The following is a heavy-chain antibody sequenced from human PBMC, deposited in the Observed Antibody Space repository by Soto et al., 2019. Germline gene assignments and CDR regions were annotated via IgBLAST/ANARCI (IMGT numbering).Heavy chain of an antibody. Sequence: PSETLSLTCTVSGGSISAYSWSWVRQPPGKGLEWIGNIHYNGNTKYNPSLKSRVTMSVDTSKNQSSLKLISVTAADTAKYFCAREGNLGRWLQPLDFWGQGTLVTV. J-gene: IGHJ4*02. CDR3: AREGNLGRWLQPLDF. V-gene: IGHV4-59*01. CDR1: GGSISAYS. D-gene: IGHD5-12*01. CDR2: IHYNGNT.